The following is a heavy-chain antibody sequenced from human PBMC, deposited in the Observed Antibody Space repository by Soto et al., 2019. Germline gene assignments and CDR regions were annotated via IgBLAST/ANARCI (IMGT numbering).Heavy chain of an antibody. J-gene: IGHJ4*02. V-gene: IGHV3-30*18. D-gene: IGHD1-26*01. CDR1: GFTFSSYG. Sequence: GGSLRLSCAASGFTFSSYGMHWVRQAPGKGLEWVAVISYDGSNKYYADSVKGRFTISRDNSKNTLYLQMNSLRAEDTAVYYCAKDVGATRGRGYWGQGTLVTVSS. CDR2: ISYDGSNK. CDR3: AKDVGATRGRGY.